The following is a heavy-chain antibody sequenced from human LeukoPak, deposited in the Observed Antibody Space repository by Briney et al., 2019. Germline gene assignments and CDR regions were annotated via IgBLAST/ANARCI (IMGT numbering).Heavy chain of an antibody. CDR1: GYTFTGYY. CDR2: INPNSGGT. J-gene: IGHJ3*02. Sequence: ASVKVSCKASGYTFTGYYMHWVRQAPGQGLEWMGWINPNSGGTNYAQKFQGRVTMTRDTSISTAYMELSRLRSDDTAVYYCARDRELWDSGSYLHDAFDIWGQGTMVTVSS. D-gene: IGHD1-26*01. V-gene: IGHV1-2*02. CDR3: ARDRELWDSGSYLHDAFDI.